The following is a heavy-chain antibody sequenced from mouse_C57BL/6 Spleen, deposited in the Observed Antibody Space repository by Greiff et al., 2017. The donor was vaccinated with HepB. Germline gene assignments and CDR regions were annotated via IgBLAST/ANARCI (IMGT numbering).Heavy chain of an antibody. D-gene: IGHD2-1*01. J-gene: IGHJ3*01. V-gene: IGHV1-55*01. Sequence: QVQLQQPGAELVKPGASVKMSCKASGYTFTSYWITWVKQRPGQGLEWIGDIYPGSGSTNYNEKFKSKATLTVDTSSSTAYMQLSSLTSEDSAVYYCARGRGYGNYAWFAYWGQGTLVTVSA. CDR1: GYTFTSYW. CDR2: IYPGSGST. CDR3: ARGRGYGNYAWFAY.